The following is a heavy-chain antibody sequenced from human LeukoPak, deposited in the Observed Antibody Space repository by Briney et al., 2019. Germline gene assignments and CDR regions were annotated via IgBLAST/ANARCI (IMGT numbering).Heavy chain of an antibody. CDR3: AKDAISITMVREDPYYGMDV. CDR2: ISWDGGST. D-gene: IGHD3-10*01. Sequence: GGSLRLSCAASGFTFDDYAMHWVRQAPGKGLEWVSLISWDGGSTYYADSVKGRFTISRDNSKNSLYLQMNSLRAEDTALYYCAKDAISITMVREDPYYGMDVWGQGTTVTVSS. V-gene: IGHV3-43D*03. J-gene: IGHJ6*02. CDR1: GFTFDDYA.